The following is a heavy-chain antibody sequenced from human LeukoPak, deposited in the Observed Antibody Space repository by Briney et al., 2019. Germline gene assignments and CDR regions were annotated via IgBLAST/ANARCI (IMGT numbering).Heavy chain of an antibody. D-gene: IGHD3-3*01. J-gene: IGHJ4*02. CDR3: AKDRADLWSGYYSGTFDY. CDR2: IWYDGSNK. Sequence: GGSLRLSCAASGFTFSSYGMHWVRQAPGKGLEWVAVIWYDGSNKYYADSVKGRFTISRDNSKNTLYLQMNSLRAEDTAVYYCAKDRADLWSGYYSGTFDYWGQGTLVTVSS. V-gene: IGHV3-33*06. CDR1: GFTFSSYG.